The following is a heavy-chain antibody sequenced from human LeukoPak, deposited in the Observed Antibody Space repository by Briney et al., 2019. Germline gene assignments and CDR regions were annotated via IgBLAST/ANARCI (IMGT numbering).Heavy chain of an antibody. V-gene: IGHV3-74*01. D-gene: IGHD6-19*01. CDR3: AKDPSPASSVSYNWFDS. J-gene: IGHJ5*01. Sequence: PGGSLRLSCAASGFTFSSYWMHWVRQAPGKGLAWVSRINSDGSMTNYADSVEGRFTISRDNAKNPLYLQMNSLRADDTALYYCAKDPSPASSVSYNWFDSWGQGSLVTVSS. CDR1: GFTFSSYW. CDR2: INSDGSMT.